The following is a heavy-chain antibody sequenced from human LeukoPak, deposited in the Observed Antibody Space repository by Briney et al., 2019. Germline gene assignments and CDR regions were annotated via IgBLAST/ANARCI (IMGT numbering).Heavy chain of an antibody. D-gene: IGHD6-19*01. CDR3: ARLPDRYSSGWYYFDY. Sequence: ASVKVSCKASGYTFPSYDINWVRQATGQGLEWMGWMNPYSGNTGYAQTFQGRVTITRDTSASTAYMELSSLRSEDTAVYYCARLPDRYSSGWYYFDYWGQGTLVTVSS. J-gene: IGHJ4*02. CDR2: MNPYSGNT. V-gene: IGHV1-8*01. CDR1: GYTFPSYD.